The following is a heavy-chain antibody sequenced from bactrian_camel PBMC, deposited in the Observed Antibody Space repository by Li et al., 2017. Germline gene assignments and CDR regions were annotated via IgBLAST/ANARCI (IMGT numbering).Heavy chain of an antibody. Sequence: HVQLVESGGGSVQAGGSLRLSCAPSEYTSSSKCMGWFRQAPGKEREGVACIYTGDGSTYYTDSVKGRFTISRDNAKNTVYLQMNSLKSEDTALYYCATGRDYSDYVLPFNDWGQGTQVTVS. CDR2: IYTGDGST. V-gene: IGHV3S1*01. CDR1: EYTSSSKC. D-gene: IGHD4*01. CDR3: ATGRDYSDYVLPFND. J-gene: IGHJ4*01.